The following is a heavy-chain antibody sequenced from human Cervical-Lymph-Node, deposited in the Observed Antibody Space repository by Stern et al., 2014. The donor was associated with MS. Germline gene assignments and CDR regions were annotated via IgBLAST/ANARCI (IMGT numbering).Heavy chain of an antibody. J-gene: IGHJ5*02. CDR1: GFTFRSYN. CDR3: ASLVAVAAYNWSDP. CDR2: ISSSSSYI. Sequence: VQLVESRGGLVKQGGSLSLSWVASGFTFRSYNMNWVSQSPGKGLERISSISSSSSYIYYADSVKGRFPISRDNTKNSLYLQMNSLRADDTAVYYCASLVAVAAYNWSDPWGQGTPVTVSS. D-gene: IGHD6-19*01. V-gene: IGHV3-21*01.